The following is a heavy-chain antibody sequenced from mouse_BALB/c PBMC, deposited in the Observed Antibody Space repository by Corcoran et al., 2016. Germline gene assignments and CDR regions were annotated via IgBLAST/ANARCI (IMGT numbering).Heavy chain of an antibody. Sequence: DVQLQESGPGLVKPSQSLSLTCSVTVYSITSGYYWNWIRQFPGNKLEWMGYISYDGSNNYNPSLKNRISITRDTSKNQFFLKLNSVTTEDTATYYCASYYDLLDYWGQGTTLTVSS. CDR2: ISYDGSN. J-gene: IGHJ2*01. D-gene: IGHD2-4*01. CDR1: VYSITSGYY. V-gene: IGHV3-6*02. CDR3: ASYYDLLDY.